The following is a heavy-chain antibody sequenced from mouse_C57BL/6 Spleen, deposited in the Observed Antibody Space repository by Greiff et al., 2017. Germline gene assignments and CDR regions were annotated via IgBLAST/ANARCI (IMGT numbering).Heavy chain of an antibody. V-gene: IGHV1-19*01. CDR2: INPYNGGT. CDR3: AGEADDYDY. D-gene: IGHD2-4*01. J-gene: IGHJ2*01. Sequence: VQLQQSGPVLVKPGASVKMSCKASGYTFTDYYMNWVKQSHGKSLEWIGVINPYNGGTSYNQKFKGKATLPVDKSSSTAYMELNSLTSEDSAVYYCAGEADDYDYWGQGTTLTVSS. CDR1: GYTFTDYY.